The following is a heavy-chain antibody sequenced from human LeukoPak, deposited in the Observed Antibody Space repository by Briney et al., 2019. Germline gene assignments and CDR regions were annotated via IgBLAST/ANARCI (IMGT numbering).Heavy chain of an antibody. CDR1: GYTFTSYG. CDR2: ISAYNGNT. Sequence: ASVKVSCKASGYTFTSYGISWVRQAPGQGLEWMGWISAYNGNTNYAQKLQGRVTMTTDTSTSTAYMELRSLRSDDTAVYYCARDSCSGGSCYSYYYYGMDVWGQGTTVTVSS. D-gene: IGHD2-15*01. CDR3: ARDSCSGGSCYSYYYYGMDV. V-gene: IGHV1-18*01. J-gene: IGHJ6*02.